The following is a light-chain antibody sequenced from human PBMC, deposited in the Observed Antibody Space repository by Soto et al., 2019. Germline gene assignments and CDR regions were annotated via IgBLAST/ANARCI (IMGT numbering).Light chain of an antibody. J-gene: IGKJ3*01. CDR1: QSISSW. CDR2: KAS. V-gene: IGKV1-5*03. CDR3: QQYNSYPIN. Sequence: DIQMTQSPSTLSASVGDRVTITCRASQSISSWLAWYQQKPGKAPKVLIYKASSLESGVPSRFSGSGSGTEFTLTISSLQPDDFATYYCQQYNSYPINLGPGTKVDIK.